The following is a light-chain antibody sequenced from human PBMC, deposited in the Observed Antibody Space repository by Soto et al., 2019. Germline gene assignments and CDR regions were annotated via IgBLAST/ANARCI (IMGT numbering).Light chain of an antibody. V-gene: IGKV3-15*01. J-gene: IGKJ5*01. CDR1: ETVATN. Sequence: EVVMTQSPATLSVSPGERATLSCRASETVATNLAWYQQKPGQAPRLLISGASTRAAGISDRFRGSGSGTEFTLTISSLRSEDSAIYYCQQRTRWPMTFGQGTRLEI. CDR3: QQRTRWPMT. CDR2: GAS.